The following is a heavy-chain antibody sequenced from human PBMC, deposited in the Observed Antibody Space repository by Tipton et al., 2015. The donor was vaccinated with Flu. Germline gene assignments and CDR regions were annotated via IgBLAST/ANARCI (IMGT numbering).Heavy chain of an antibody. CDR1: GGSISSSNYY. V-gene: IGHV4-39*07. Sequence: TLSLTCTVSGGSISSSNYYWGWIRQPPGKGLEWIGSIYYSGSTYYNPSLKSRVTISVDTSKNQFSLKLTSVTAADTAVYYCARGGTVRNGMDVWGQGTTVTVSS. D-gene: IGHD4-11*01. J-gene: IGHJ6*02. CDR3: ARGGTVRNGMDV. CDR2: IYYSGST.